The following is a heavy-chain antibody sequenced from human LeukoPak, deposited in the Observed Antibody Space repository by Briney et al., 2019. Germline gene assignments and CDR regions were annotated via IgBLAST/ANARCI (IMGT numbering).Heavy chain of an antibody. V-gene: IGHV3-53*01. CDR3: ARESSSGYYIDY. Sequence: GGSLRLSCAASGFTFSSNHMSWVRQAPGKGLEWVSVIYSGGSTYYADSVKGRFTISRDNSKNTLYLQMNSLRAEDTAVYYCARESSSGYYIDYWGQGTLVTVSS. D-gene: IGHD3-22*01. CDR1: GFTFSSNH. CDR2: IYSGGST. J-gene: IGHJ4*02.